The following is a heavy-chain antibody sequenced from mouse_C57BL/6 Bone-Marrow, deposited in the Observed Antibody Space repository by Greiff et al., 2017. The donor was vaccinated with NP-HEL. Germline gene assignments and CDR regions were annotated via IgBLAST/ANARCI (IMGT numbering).Heavy chain of an antibody. CDR2: IYPSDSET. CDR3: ARGWLLLFDY. J-gene: IGHJ2*01. V-gene: IGHV1-61*01. D-gene: IGHD2-3*01. Sequence: QVQLQQPGAELVRPGSSVKLSCKASGYNFTSYWMDWVKQRPGQGLEWIGNIYPSDSETHYNQKFKDKATLTVDKSSSTAYMQLSSLTSEDSSVYYCARGWLLLFDYWGQGTTLTVSS. CDR1: GYNFTSYW.